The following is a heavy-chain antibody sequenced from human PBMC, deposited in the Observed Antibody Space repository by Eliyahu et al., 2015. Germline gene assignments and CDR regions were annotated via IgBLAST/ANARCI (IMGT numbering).Heavy chain of an antibody. CDR1: GYSFTNYA. CDR2: IXTNTGDP. V-gene: IGHV7-4-1*02. D-gene: IGHD1-7*01. CDR3: ARFRRVPVPGTTTGRTGEDYYFYMDV. Sequence: QVHLVQSGSESRKPGASVKVSCKTSGYSFTNYAMSWVRQAXGQGLEWMGWIXTNTGDPXXAQGFTGRFSFSLDTSVNTAYLQITGLKAEDTAVYYCARFRRVPVPGTTTGRTGEDYYFYMDVWGEGTTVSVFS. J-gene: IGHJ6*03.